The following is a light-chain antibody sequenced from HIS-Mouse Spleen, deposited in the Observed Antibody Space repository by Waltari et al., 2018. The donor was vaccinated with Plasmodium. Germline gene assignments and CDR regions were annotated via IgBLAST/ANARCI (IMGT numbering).Light chain of an antibody. V-gene: IGKV2-28*01. Sequence: DIVMTQSPLSLPVTPGEPASISCRSSHSLLHRNGYNYLDWYLQKPGQSPQLLIYLGSNRASGVPDRFSGSGSGTDFTLKISRVEAEDVGVYYCMQALQTPRYTFGQGTKLEIK. J-gene: IGKJ2*01. CDR2: LGS. CDR3: MQALQTPRYT. CDR1: HSLLHRNGYNY.